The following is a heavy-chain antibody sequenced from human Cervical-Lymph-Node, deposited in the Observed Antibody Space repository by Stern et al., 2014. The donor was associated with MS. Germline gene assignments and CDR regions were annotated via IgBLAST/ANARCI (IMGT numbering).Heavy chain of an antibody. CDR1: GFTFNSHG. J-gene: IGHJ4*02. V-gene: IGHV3-30*18. CDR3: AKDITMVRGAIDY. CDR2: ISYDGSNK. D-gene: IGHD3-10*01. Sequence: VQLVEAGGGVVQPGRSLRISCAGSGFTFNSHGIHWVRQAPGTGLEWVTVISYDGSNKYYADSVKGRFTISRDNSKNMVYLQMNPLRPEDTAMYYCAKDITMVRGAIDYWGQGALVIVS.